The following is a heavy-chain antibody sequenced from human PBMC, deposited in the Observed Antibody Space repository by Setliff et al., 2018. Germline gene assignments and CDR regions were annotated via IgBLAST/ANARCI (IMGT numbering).Heavy chain of an antibody. CDR3: ARDRGSNNSPEDFDY. V-gene: IGHV4-59*12. CDR2: VYYSGTA. CDR1: GGSFTPYY. J-gene: IGHJ4*02. D-gene: IGHD1-1*01. Sequence: SETLSLTCTVSGGSFTPYYWSWIRQPPGKGLEWIGYVYYSGTAYYNPSLKSRVTVIVDTSKNQFFLKVRSVTAADTAVYYCARDRGSNNSPEDFDYWGLGTLVTVSS.